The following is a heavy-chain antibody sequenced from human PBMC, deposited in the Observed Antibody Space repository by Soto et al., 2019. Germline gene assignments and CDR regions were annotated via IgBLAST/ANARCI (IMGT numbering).Heavy chain of an antibody. CDR1: GASISSGGYY. CDR3: ARGPPRDGYNLSF. V-gene: IGHV4-31*03. D-gene: IGHD5-12*01. CDR2: IYYSGST. Sequence: PSETLSLTCTVSGASISSGGYYWSWIRQHPGKGLEWIGFIYYSGSTYYNPSLKSRVTISLDTSKNQFSLKLSSVTAADTAVYYCARGPPRDGYNLSFWGRGPLVTVSS. J-gene: IGHJ4*02.